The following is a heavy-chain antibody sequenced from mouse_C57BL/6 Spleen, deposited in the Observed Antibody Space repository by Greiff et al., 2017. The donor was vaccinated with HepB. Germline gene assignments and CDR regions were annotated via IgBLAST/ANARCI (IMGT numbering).Heavy chain of an antibody. Sequence: EVKLMESGPGLAKPSQTLSLTCSVTGYSITSDYWNWIRKFPGNKLEYMGYISYSGSTYYNPSLKSRISITRDTSKNQYYLQLNSVTTEDTATYYCARSGYYGSSYGYAMDYWGQGTSVTVSS. CDR1: GYSITSDY. D-gene: IGHD1-1*01. V-gene: IGHV3-8*01. J-gene: IGHJ4*01. CDR3: ARSGYYGSSYGYAMDY. CDR2: ISYSGST.